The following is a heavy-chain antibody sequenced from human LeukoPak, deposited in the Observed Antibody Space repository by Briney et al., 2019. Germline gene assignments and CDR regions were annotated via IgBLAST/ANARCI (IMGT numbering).Heavy chain of an antibody. Sequence: ASVKVSCKASGGTFSSYAISWVRQAPEQGLEWMGGIIPIFGTANYAQKFQGRVTITADESTSTAYMELSSLRSEDTAVYYCASRGSQIAAEPLDYWGQGTLVTVSS. CDR2: IIPIFGTA. CDR1: GGTFSSYA. V-gene: IGHV1-69*13. D-gene: IGHD6-13*01. J-gene: IGHJ4*02. CDR3: ASRGSQIAAEPLDY.